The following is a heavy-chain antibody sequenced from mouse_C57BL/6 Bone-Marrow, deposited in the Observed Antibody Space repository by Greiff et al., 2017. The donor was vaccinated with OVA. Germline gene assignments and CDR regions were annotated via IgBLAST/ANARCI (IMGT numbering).Heavy chain of an antibody. V-gene: IGHV1-53*01. D-gene: IGHD2-5*01. CDR3: ARAGNRGYSNPGCAY. Sequence: QVQLQQPGTELVKPGASVKLSCKASGYTFTSYWMHWVKPRPGQGLEWIGNINPSNGGTNYNEKFKSKAPLTVDKSSSTAYMQLSSLTSEDSAVYYCARAGNRGYSNPGCAYWGQGTLVTVSA. J-gene: IGHJ3*01. CDR1: GYTFTSYW. CDR2: INPSNGGT.